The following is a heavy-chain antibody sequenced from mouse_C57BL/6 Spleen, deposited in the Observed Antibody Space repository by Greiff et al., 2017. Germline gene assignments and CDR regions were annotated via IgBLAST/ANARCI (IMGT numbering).Heavy chain of an antibody. J-gene: IGHJ1*03. CDR2: ISSGGSYT. Sequence: EVQRVESGGDLVKPGGSLKLSCAASGFTFSSYGMSWVRQTPDKRLEWVATISSGGSYTYYPDSVKGRFTISRDNAKNTLYLQMSSLKSEDTAMYYCARSTMVTTGGYFDVWGTGTTVTVSS. CDR1: GFTFSSYG. D-gene: IGHD2-2*01. CDR3: ARSTMVTTGGYFDV. V-gene: IGHV5-6*01.